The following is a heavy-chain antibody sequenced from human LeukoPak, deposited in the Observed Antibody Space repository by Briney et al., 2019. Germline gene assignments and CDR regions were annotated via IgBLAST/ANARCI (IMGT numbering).Heavy chain of an antibody. J-gene: IGHJ4*02. CDR2: MNPNSGNT. Sequence: GASVKVSCKASGYTFTSYDINWVRQATGQGLEWMGWMNPNSGNTGYAQKFQGRVTMTRNTSISTAYMELSRLRSDDTAVYYCARGAAGRNYYFDYWGQGTLVTVSS. CDR1: GYTFTSYD. CDR3: ARGAAGRNYYFDY. D-gene: IGHD6-13*01. V-gene: IGHV1-8*01.